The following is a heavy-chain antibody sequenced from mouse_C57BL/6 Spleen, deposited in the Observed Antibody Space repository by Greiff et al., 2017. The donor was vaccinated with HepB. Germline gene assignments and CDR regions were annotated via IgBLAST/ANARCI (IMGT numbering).Heavy chain of an antibody. CDR3: TKLLRSYAMDY. J-gene: IGHJ4*01. D-gene: IGHD1-1*01. CDR2: IRLKSDNYAT. Sequence: EVQLVESGGGLVQPGGSMKLSCVASGFTFSNYWMNWVRQSPEKGLEWVAQIRLKSDNYATHYAESVKGRFTISRDDSKSSVYLQMNNLRAEDTGIYYCTKLLRSYAMDYWGQGTSVTVSS. CDR1: GFTFSNYW. V-gene: IGHV6-3*01.